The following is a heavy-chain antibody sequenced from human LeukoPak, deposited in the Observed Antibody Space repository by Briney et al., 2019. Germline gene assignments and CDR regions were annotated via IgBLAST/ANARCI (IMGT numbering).Heavy chain of an antibody. CDR1: GGSFSGYY. V-gene: IGHV4-34*01. Sequence: SETLSLTCAVYGGSFSGYYWSWIRQPPGKGLEWIGEINHSGSTNYNPSLKSRFTISVDTSKNQFSLKLSSVTAADTAVYYCARGSYTIFGVVIKTPYNWFDPWGQGTLVTVSS. CDR2: INHSGST. D-gene: IGHD3-3*01. J-gene: IGHJ5*02. CDR3: ARGSYTIFGVVIKTPYNWFDP.